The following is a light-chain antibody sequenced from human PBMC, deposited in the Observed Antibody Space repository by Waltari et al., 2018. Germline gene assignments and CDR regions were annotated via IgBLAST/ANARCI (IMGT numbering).Light chain of an antibody. CDR1: KSVLYSSNNKNN. Sequence: DIVMTQSPDSLAVSLGERATINCKSSKSVLYSSNNKNNLAWYQQKPGQPPKLLIYWASTRESGVPDRFSGSGSGTDFTLTISSLQAEDVAVYYCQQYYSIWTFGQGTKVEIK. V-gene: IGKV4-1*01. CDR3: QQYYSIWT. CDR2: WAS. J-gene: IGKJ1*01.